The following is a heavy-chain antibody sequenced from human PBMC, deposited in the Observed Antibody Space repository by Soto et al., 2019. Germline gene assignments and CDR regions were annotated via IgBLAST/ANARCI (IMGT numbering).Heavy chain of an antibody. J-gene: IGHJ3*02. CDR1: GFTFSDYA. V-gene: IGHV3-30-3*01. Sequence: GGSLRLSCAASGFTFSDYAMHWVRQAPGKGLEWLTLLSYDEGNKYYADSVKGRFTVSRDNSKNTLYLQMNSLRAQDTAVYYCARDRSRNDAFDIWGQGTMVTVS. CDR2: LSYDEGNK. CDR3: ARDRSRNDAFDI.